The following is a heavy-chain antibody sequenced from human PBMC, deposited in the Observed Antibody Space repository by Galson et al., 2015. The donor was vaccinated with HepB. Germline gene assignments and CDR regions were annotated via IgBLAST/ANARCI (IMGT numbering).Heavy chain of an antibody. D-gene: IGHD6-19*01. V-gene: IGHV1-2*06. CDR1: GYTFTGYY. CDR3: ARSRTVARNWFDP. CDR2: INPNSGGT. Sequence: SVKVSCKASGYTFTGYYMHWVRQAPGQGLEWMGRINPNSGGTNYAQKFQGRVTMTRDTSISTAYMELSRLRSDDTAVYYCARSRTVARNWFDPWGQGTLVTVSS. J-gene: IGHJ5*02.